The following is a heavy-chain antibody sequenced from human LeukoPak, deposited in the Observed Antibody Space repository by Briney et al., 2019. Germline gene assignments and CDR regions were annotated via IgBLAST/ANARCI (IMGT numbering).Heavy chain of an antibody. D-gene: IGHD3-9*01. J-gene: IGHJ4*02. CDR3: AKSCLDTYYDTLTGSDY. CDR1: GFTFSSYA. V-gene: IGHV3-30*18. Sequence: GGSLRLSCAASGFTFSSYAMGWVRQAPGKGLEWVAIISYDGSNKYYADSVKGRFTISRDNSKNTLYLQMNSLRAEDTAVYYCAKSCLDTYYDTLTGSDYWGQGTLVTVSS. CDR2: ISYDGSNK.